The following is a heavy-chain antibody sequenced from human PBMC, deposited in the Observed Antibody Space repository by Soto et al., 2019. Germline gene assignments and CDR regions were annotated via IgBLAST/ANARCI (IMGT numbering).Heavy chain of an antibody. V-gene: IGHV3-48*02. J-gene: IGHJ5*02. CDR1: GFTFSSYS. CDR2: ISSSSSTI. D-gene: IGHD3-10*01. Sequence: PGGSLRLSCAASGFTFSSYSMDWVRQAPGKGLEWVSYISSSSSTIYYADSVKGRFTISRDNAKNSLYLQMNSLRDEDTAVYYCARDQRFEELPHSRQFDPWGQGTLVTVSS. CDR3: ARDQRFEELPHSRQFDP.